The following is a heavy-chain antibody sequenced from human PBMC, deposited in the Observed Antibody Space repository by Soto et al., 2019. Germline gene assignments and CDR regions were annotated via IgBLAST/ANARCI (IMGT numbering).Heavy chain of an antibody. CDR3: ASLRTGY. CDR2: IDPSDSYT. Sequence: GETLKISCEVSGYSFTSYWINWVRQMPGKGLESVGRIDPSDSYTNYSPSFQGHVTISVDKSISTAYLQWNSLKASDTAIYYCASLRTGYWGQGTLVTSPQ. CDR1: GYSFTSYW. J-gene: IGHJ4*01. V-gene: IGHV5-10-1*01. D-gene: IGHD4-17*01.